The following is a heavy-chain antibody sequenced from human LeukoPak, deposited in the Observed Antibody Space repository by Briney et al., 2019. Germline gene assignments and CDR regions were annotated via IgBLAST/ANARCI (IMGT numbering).Heavy chain of an antibody. D-gene: IGHD6-19*01. V-gene: IGHV3-74*01. CDR1: GFIFSNYW. CDR3: ARTTYSSGWTMDN. J-gene: IGHJ4*02. Sequence: GGSLRLSCAASGFIFSNYWMHWVRQAPGKGLVWVSRINSDGSGTSYADSVKGRFTISRDNAKNTLYEQMNSLRAEDTAVYYCARTTYSSGWTMDNWGQGTLVTVSS. CDR2: INSDGSGT.